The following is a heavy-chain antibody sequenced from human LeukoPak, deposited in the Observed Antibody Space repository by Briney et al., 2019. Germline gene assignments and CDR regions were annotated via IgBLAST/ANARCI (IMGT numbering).Heavy chain of an antibody. J-gene: IGHJ3*02. V-gene: IGHV1-69*13. CDR2: IIPIFGTA. D-gene: IGHD6-6*01. Sequence: ASVKVSCKASGGTFSSYAISWVRQAPGQGLEWMGGIIPIFGTANYAQKFQGRVTITADESTSTAYMELSSLRSEDTAVYYCARDLGSYSSSSGAFDIWGQGTMVTVSS. CDR3: ARDLGSYSSSSGAFDI. CDR1: GGTFSSYA.